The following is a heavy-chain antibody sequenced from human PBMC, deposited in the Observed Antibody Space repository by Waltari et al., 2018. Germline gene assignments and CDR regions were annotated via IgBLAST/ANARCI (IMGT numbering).Heavy chain of an antibody. Sequence: EVQLLESGGGLVQPGGSLRLSCAASGFTFSSYAMSRVRQAPGHGLEWVSAISGSCGSTYYADSVKGRFTISRDNSKNTLYLQMNSLRAEDTAVYYCAKEKGAAAGTPDYWGQGTLVTVSS. CDR1: GFTFSSYA. CDR2: ISGSCGST. CDR3: AKEKGAAAGTPDY. D-gene: IGHD6-13*01. J-gene: IGHJ4*02. V-gene: IGHV3-23*01.